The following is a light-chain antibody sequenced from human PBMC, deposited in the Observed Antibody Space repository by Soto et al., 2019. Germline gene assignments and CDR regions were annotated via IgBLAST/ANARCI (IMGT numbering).Light chain of an antibody. Sequence: DIVMTQSPATLSVSPGERATLSCRASQSISSNLAWYHQKPGQAPMILIYGASTRATGIPDRFSGSGSGTELTLTISSLQSEDFAVYYCQQYNNWPITCGQGTRLEIK. CDR1: QSISSN. J-gene: IGKJ5*01. CDR2: GAS. V-gene: IGKV3-15*01. CDR3: QQYNNWPIT.